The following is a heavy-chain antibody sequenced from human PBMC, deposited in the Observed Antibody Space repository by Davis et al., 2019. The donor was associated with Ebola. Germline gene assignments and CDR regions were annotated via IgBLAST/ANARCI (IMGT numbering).Heavy chain of an antibody. D-gene: IGHD2-2*01. CDR3: ASLGYCSSTSCLGGDY. CDR1: GGTFSSYA. V-gene: IGHV1-69*13. J-gene: IGHJ4*02. Sequence: SVKVSCKASGGTFSSYAISWVRQAPGQGLEWMGGIIPIFGTANYAQKFQGRVTITADESTSTAYMELSSLRSEDTAVYYCASLGYCSSTSCLGGDYWGQGTLVTVSS. CDR2: IIPIFGTA.